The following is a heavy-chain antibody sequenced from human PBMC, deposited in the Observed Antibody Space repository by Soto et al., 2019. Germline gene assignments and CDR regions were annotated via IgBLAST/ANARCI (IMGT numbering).Heavy chain of an antibody. CDR2: IYYTGST. CDR3: ARVGYCSGDTCYLAWFDP. J-gene: IGHJ5*02. Sequence: QVQLQESGPGPVKPSQTLSLSCSVSGGSISSGDYYWSLMRQPPGKGLEWIGYIYYTGSTYYNPSLKSRVTISVDTSKNQFSLNLSSVTAADTAVYYCARVGYCSGDTCYLAWFDPWGRGTQVTVSS. D-gene: IGHD2-15*01. CDR1: GGSISSGDYY. V-gene: IGHV4-30-4*01.